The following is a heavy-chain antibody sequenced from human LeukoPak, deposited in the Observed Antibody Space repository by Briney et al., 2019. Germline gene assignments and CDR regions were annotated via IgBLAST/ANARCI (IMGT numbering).Heavy chain of an antibody. CDR1: GYTFTSYG. CDR3: ARAAGVDIAVAGDFDY. Sequence: ASVKVSCKASGYTFTSYGISWVRQAPGQGLEWMGWISAYNGNTNYAQRLQGRVTMTTDTSTRTAYMELRSLRSDDTAVYYCARAAGVDIAVAGDFDYWGQGTLVTVSS. D-gene: IGHD6-19*01. V-gene: IGHV1-18*01. J-gene: IGHJ4*02. CDR2: ISAYNGNT.